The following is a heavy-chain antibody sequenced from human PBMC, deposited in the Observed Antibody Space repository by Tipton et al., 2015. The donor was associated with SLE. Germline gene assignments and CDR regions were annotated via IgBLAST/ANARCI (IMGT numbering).Heavy chain of an antibody. J-gene: IGHJ6*02. CDR2: INPSGGST. CDR3: ARGASSLAAPEGDV. CDR1: GGTFSSYA. V-gene: IGHV1-46*03. D-gene: IGHD6-6*01. Sequence: QSGAEVKKPGSSVKVSCKASGGTFSSYAISWVRQAPGQGLEWMGIINPSGGSTSYAQKFQGRVTMTRDTSTSTVYMELSSLRSEDTAVYYCARGASSLAAPEGDVWGQGTTVTVSS.